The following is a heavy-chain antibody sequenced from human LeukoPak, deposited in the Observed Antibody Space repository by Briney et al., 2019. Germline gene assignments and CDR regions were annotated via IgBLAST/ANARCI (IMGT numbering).Heavy chain of an antibody. D-gene: IGHD3-10*01. J-gene: IGHJ6*03. CDR2: IYSGGST. Sequence: GGSLRLSCAASGSTVSSNYMSWVRQAPGKGLEWVSVIYSGGSTYYADSVKGRFTISRDNSKNTLYLQMNSLRAEDTAVYYCASGSGSYRTPYYYMDVWGTGTTATVSS. CDR3: ASGSGSYRTPYYYMDV. V-gene: IGHV3-53*01. CDR1: GSTVSSNY.